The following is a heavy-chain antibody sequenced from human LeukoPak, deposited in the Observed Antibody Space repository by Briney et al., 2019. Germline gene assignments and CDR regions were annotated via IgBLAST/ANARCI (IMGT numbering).Heavy chain of an antibody. V-gene: IGHV4-34*01. CDR1: GGSFSGYY. J-gene: IGHJ4*02. CDR3: AKDSGSWELLLDLDH. D-gene: IGHD1-26*01. CDR2: INHSGST. Sequence: SETLSLTCAVYGGSFSGYYWSWIRQPPGKGLEWIGEINHSGSTNYNPSLKSRVTISVDTSKNQFSLKLSSVTAADTAVYYCAKDSGSWELLLDLDHWRQGTLVTVSS.